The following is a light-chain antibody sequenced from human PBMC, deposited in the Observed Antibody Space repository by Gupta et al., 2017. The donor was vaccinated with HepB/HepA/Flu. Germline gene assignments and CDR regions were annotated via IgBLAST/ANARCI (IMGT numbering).Light chain of an antibody. CDR2: LDDSGSY. Sequence: QPVLTHSSTASASLGSSVTLTCTLSSGHSSYIIAWHQQQQGKAPRYLMKLDDSGSYNKGSGVPDRFSGSSSGADRYLTISNLQSEDEADYYCETWDSNTRGFGGGTKLTVL. CDR3: ETWDSNTRG. V-gene: IGLV4-60*03. J-gene: IGLJ3*02. CDR1: SGHSSYI.